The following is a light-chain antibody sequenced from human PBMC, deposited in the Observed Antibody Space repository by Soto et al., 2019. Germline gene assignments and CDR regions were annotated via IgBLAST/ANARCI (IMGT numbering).Light chain of an antibody. J-gene: IGKJ1*01. Sequence: EIVITQSPATLSVSPGERATLSCRASQSVSSNLAWYQQKPGQAPRLLIYDASTRATDIPTRFSGSGSGTEFTLTISSLQSEDFAVYYCQQSTNWPGTFGQGTKVDIK. CDR2: DAS. CDR3: QQSTNWPGT. V-gene: IGKV3-15*01. CDR1: QSVSSN.